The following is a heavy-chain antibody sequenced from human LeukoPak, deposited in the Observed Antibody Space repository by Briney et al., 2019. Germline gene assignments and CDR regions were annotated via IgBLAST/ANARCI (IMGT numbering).Heavy chain of an antibody. D-gene: IGHD1-26*01. V-gene: IGHV1-18*01. CDR2: ISAYNGNT. J-gene: IGHJ4*02. CDR1: GYTFTSYG. CDR3: AATRVVGALFDY. Sequence: ASVKVSCKASGYTFTSYGISWVRQAPGQGLEWMGWISAYNGNTNYAQKLQGRVTMTTDTSTSTAYMELRSLRSGDTAVYYCAATRVVGALFDYWGQGTLVTVSS.